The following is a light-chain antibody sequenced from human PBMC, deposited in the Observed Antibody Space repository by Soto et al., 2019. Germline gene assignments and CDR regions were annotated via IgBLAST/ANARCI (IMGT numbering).Light chain of an antibody. V-gene: IGKV1-39*01. J-gene: IGKJ3*01. CDR3: QQSYSTPPAT. CDR1: QSISSY. CDR2: AAS. Sequence: DIQMTQSPSPLSASVGDRVTITCRASQSISSYLNWYQQKPGKAPKLLIYAASSLQSGVPSRFXGSGSGTDFTLTISSLQPEDFATYYCQQSYSTPPATFGPGTKVDIK.